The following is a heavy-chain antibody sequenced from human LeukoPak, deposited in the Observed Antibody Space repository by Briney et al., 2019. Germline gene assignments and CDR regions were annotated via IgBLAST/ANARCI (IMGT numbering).Heavy chain of an antibody. J-gene: IGHJ4*02. CDR1: GFTFSSYA. D-gene: IGHD1-26*01. CDR3: ARERWELTDY. Sequence: GGSLRLSCAASGFTFSSYAMHWVRQAPGKGLEWVAVISYDGSNKYYADSVKGRFTISRDNSKNTLYLQMNSLRAEDTAVYYCARERWELTDYWGQGTLVTVSS. CDR2: ISYDGSNK. V-gene: IGHV3-30*04.